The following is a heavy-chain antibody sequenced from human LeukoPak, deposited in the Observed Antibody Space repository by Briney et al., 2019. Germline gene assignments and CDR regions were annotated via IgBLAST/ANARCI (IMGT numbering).Heavy chain of an antibody. J-gene: IGHJ6*03. CDR2: IYTSGST. CDR1: GGSLSSYY. CDR3: ARDRTTVTTVAYYYYMDV. V-gene: IGHV4-4*07. Sequence: SETLSLTCIVSGGSLSSYYWSWLGQPAGKGLEWIGLIYTSGSTNYNPSLKSRVTMSVDTSKNQFSLKLSSVTAADTAVYYCARDRTTVTTVAYYYYMDVWGKGTTVTVSS. D-gene: IGHD4-11*01.